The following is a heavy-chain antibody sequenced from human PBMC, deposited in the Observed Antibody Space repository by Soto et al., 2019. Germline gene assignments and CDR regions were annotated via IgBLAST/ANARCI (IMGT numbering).Heavy chain of an antibody. V-gene: IGHV4-31*11. J-gene: IGHJ3*02. D-gene: IGHD1-1*01. CDR1: GGSLRSATYY. CDR3: AREETGNDAFDI. Sequence: SETLSLSCAVSGGSLRSATYYWSWIRQHPGKGLEWIGYFYHSGSTSYRPSLRIRVTISLDTSKNQFSLNLRSVTDADTAIYYCAREETGNDAFDIWGQGTLVTVSS. CDR2: FYHSGST.